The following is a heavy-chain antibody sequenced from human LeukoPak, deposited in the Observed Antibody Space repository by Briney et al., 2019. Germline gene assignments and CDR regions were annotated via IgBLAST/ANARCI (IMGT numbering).Heavy chain of an antibody. D-gene: IGHD3-22*01. Sequence: SETLSLTCAVYGGSFSGYYWSWIRQPPGKGLEWIGEINHSGSTNYNPSLKSRVTISVDTSKNQFSLKLSSVTAADTAVYYCASARLYYYDSSGYYGYWGQGTLVTVSS. CDR3: ASARLYYYDSSGYYGY. J-gene: IGHJ4*02. CDR1: GGSFSGYY. V-gene: IGHV4-34*01. CDR2: INHSGST.